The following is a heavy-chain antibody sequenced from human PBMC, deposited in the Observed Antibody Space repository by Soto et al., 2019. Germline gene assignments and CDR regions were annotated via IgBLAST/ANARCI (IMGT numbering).Heavy chain of an antibody. CDR1: GGTFSSYT. J-gene: IGHJ4*02. D-gene: IGHD6-13*01. V-gene: IGHV1-69*02. CDR3: ASSAAAGTGIDY. CDR2: IIPILGIA. Sequence: QVQLVQSGAEVKKPGSSVKVSCKASGGTFSSYTISWVRQAPGQGLEWMRRIIPILGIANYAQKFQGRVTITADKSTSTAYMELSSLRSEDTAVYYCASSAAAGTGIDYWGQGTLVTVSS.